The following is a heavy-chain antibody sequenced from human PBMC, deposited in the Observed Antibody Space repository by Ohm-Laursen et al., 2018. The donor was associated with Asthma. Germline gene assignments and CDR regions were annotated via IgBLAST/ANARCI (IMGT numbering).Heavy chain of an antibody. D-gene: IGHD2-21*01. J-gene: IGHJ4*02. V-gene: IGHV3-30-3*01. CDR3: ARGSDIVVVIAIGLDY. CDR2: GGSYYDGGLK. Sequence: SLRLSCAASGFTFRSYAMHWVRQAPGKGLEWVAVGGSYYDGGLKYYADSVEGRFTISRDNSKNTLYLQMNSLRAEDTAVYYCARGSDIVVVIAIGLDYWGQGTLVTVSS. CDR1: GFTFRSYA.